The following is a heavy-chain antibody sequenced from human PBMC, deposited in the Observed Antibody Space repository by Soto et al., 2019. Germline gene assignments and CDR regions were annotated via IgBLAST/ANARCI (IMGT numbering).Heavy chain of an antibody. Sequence: EVQLVESGGYLVEPGGSLRLSCAASGFTFSSYWLHWVLQAPGKGLVWVSRINSDGTSTSYAESVKGRFNISRDNAKNTLYLQMNSLTAEDTAVYYCARDSGASYGDREYPFDYWGQGTLVPVSS. CDR3: ARDSGASYGDREYPFDY. CDR2: INSDGTST. D-gene: IGHD4-17*01. V-gene: IGHV3-74*01. CDR1: GFTFSSYW. J-gene: IGHJ4*02.